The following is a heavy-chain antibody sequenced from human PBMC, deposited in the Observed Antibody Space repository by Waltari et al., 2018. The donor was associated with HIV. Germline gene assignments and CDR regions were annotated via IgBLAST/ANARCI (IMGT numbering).Heavy chain of an antibody. J-gene: IGHJ4*02. Sequence: QVQLQQWGAGLLKPSETLSLTCAVYGGSFSGYYWSWIRQPPGKGLEWIGEINHSGSTNYNPALKSRVTISVDTSKNQFSLKRSSVTAADTAVYYCARRVSDYYDSSGYYYALDYWGQGTLVTVSS. CDR2: INHSGST. V-gene: IGHV4-34*01. D-gene: IGHD3-22*01. CDR1: GGSFSGYY. CDR3: ARRVSDYYDSSGYYYALDY.